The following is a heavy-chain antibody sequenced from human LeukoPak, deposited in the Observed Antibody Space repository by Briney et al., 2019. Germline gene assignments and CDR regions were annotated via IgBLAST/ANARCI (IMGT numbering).Heavy chain of an antibody. CDR2: IRYDGSNK. D-gene: IGHD6-13*01. CDR1: GFTFNTYG. CDR3: AKDILFRQELGAAAGSDY. Sequence: GVSLRLSCAASGFTFNTYGMHWVRQAPGKGLEWVAFIRYDGSNKYYADSVKGRFTISRDNSKNTLYLQMNSLRVEDTALYYCAKDILFRQELGAAAGSDYWGQGTLVTVSS. J-gene: IGHJ4*02. V-gene: IGHV3-30*02.